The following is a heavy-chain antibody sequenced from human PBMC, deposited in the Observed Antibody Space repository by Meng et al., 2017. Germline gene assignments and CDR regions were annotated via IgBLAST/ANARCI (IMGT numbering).Heavy chain of an antibody. CDR1: GGSISSGSYY. CDR2: IYYSGST. J-gene: IGHJ6*02. V-gene: IGHV4-39*07. CDR3: ARDRDGYNYYYYYGMDV. Sequence: SETLSLTCTVSGGSISSGSYYWGWIRQPPGKGLEWIGSIYYSGSTYYNPSLKSRVTISVDTSKNQFSLKLSSVTAADTAVYYCARDRDGYNYYYYYGMDVWGQGTTVTVSS. D-gene: IGHD5-24*01.